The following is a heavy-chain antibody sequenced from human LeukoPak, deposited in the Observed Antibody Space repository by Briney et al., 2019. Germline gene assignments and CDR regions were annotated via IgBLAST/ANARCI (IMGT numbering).Heavy chain of an antibody. CDR2: IYYSGST. CDR3: ALDSSGWSDDSFDI. V-gene: IGHV4-59*01. Sequence: PSETLSLTCTVSGVSISFYYWSWIRQPPGKGLEWIGHIYYSGSTNYNPSLKSRVTMSIDTSKNQFSLNLNSVTAADTAVYYCALDSSGWSDDSFDIWGQGTMVTVSS. D-gene: IGHD6-13*01. J-gene: IGHJ3*02. CDR1: GVSISFYY.